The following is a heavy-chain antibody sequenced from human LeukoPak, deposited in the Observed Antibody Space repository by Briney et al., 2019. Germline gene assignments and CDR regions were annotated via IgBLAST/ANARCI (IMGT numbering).Heavy chain of an antibody. V-gene: IGHV3-11*05. J-gene: IGHJ4*02. Sequence: GGSLRLSCAASGFTFTDYFMSWTRQTPGRGLEWVSYISGSSSYTNHADSVKGRFTISRDNAKNTLYLQMNSLRAEDTAVYYCARGYDTEMVRVLEYWGQGTLVTVSS. CDR3: ARGYDTEMVRVLEY. D-gene: IGHD3-10*01. CDR1: GFTFTDYF. CDR2: ISGSSSYT.